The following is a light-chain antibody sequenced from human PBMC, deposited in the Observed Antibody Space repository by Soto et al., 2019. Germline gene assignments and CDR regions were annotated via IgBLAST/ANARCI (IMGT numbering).Light chain of an antibody. CDR2: LNSDGSH. CDR1: SGHSNYA. Sequence: QPVLTQSPSASASLGASVKLTCTLSSGHSNYAIAWHQQQSEKGPRYLMKLNSDGSHSKGDGIPDRFSGSSSGAERYLTISSPQAEGEADYYRQTWGSGIVVFGGGTKLTVL. V-gene: IGLV4-69*01. J-gene: IGLJ2*01. CDR3: QTWGSGIVV.